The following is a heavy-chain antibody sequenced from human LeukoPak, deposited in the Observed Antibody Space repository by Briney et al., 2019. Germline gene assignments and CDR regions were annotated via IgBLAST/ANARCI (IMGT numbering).Heavy chain of an antibody. Sequence: GGSLRLSCAASGFTFRTYWMGWVRQAPGKGLEWVANIKQDESEKYYMGSVEGRFTISRDNAKNSLYLQMGSLRAEDTAVYYCARGLTVAGTAIFDYWGQGTLVTVSS. D-gene: IGHD6-19*01. CDR3: ARGLTVAGTAIFDY. V-gene: IGHV3-7*03. CDR2: IKQDESEK. CDR1: GFTFRTYW. J-gene: IGHJ4*02.